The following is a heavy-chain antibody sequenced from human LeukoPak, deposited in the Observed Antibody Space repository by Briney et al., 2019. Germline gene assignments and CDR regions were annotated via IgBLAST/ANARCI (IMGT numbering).Heavy chain of an antibody. CDR2: IDYDGGSG. CDR3: ARDEPLGEYVS. CDR1: GFTLSSYE. Sequence: GGSLRLSCTVSGFTLSSYEMSWIRQAPGKGLEWVSSIDYDGGSGHYADSVKGRFTISRDNSNNTLFLHLNSLRGEDTAVYYCARDEPLGEYVSWGQGTLVTVSS. J-gene: IGHJ4*02. V-gene: IGHV3-23*01. D-gene: IGHD3-10*01.